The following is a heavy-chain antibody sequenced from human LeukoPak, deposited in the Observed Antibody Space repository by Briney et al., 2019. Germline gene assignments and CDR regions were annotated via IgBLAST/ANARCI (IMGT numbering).Heavy chain of an antibody. Sequence: PGGSLRLSCAASGFTFSSYAMRWVRQAPGNGLEWVSAISGSGGSTYYADSVKGRFTISRDNSKNTLYLQMNSLRAEDTAVYYCAKDSSLYSSGWSGVGDFDYWGQGTLVTVSS. J-gene: IGHJ4*02. CDR2: ISGSGGST. D-gene: IGHD6-19*01. CDR3: AKDSSLYSSGWSGVGDFDY. CDR1: GFTFSSYA. V-gene: IGHV3-23*01.